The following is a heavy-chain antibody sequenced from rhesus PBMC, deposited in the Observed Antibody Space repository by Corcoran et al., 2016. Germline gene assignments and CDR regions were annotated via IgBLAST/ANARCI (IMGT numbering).Heavy chain of an antibody. CDR3: ATTRYGSSLYGLDS. D-gene: IGHD4-29*01. V-gene: IGHV1-111*02. CDR2: VDPEDGKP. CDR1: GYTFTDYY. Sequence: EVQLVQSGAEVKKPGASVKISCKASGYTFTDYYLHWVRQAPGKGVEWVGRVDPEDGKPDYAQTSQDRVPLPADTSTDTAYMALSSLRSEDTAMYYCATTRYGSSLYGLDSWGQGVVVTVSS. J-gene: IGHJ6*01.